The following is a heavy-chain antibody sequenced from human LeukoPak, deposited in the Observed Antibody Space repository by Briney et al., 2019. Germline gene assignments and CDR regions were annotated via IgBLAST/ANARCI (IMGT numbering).Heavy chain of an antibody. CDR2: IYDSGST. Sequence: PSETLSLTCTVSGGSIGSYYWSWIRQPPGKGLEWIGYIYDSGSTNYNPSLKSRVTISVDTSKNQSSLKLSSVTAADTAVYYCACLATADAFDIWGQGTMVTVSS. D-gene: IGHD2-15*01. CDR3: ACLATADAFDI. CDR1: GGSIGSYY. J-gene: IGHJ3*02. V-gene: IGHV4-59*01.